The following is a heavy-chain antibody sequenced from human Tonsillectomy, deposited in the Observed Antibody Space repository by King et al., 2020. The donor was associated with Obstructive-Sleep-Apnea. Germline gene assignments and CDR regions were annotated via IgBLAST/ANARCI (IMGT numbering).Heavy chain of an antibody. Sequence: QLQESGPGLVKPSETLSLTCTVSGGSMRSHYWSWIRQPPGKGLEWIGYIYYSGSTNYNPSLKSRVTMSADTSKNQFSLKLSSVTAADTAVYYCARGIGGLDYWGQGTLVTVSS. CDR1: GGSMRSHY. CDR3: ARGIGGLDY. V-gene: IGHV4-59*11. J-gene: IGHJ4*02. CDR2: IYYSGST. D-gene: IGHD3-16*01.